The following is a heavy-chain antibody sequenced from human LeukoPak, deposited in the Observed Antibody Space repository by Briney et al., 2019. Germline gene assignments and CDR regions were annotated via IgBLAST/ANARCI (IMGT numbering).Heavy chain of an antibody. CDR2: ISAYNGNT. CDR3: AREAGRITIFGVVRPVAFDI. D-gene: IGHD3-3*01. CDR1: GYTFTSYG. J-gene: IGHJ3*02. Sequence: ASVKVSCKASGYTFTSYGISWVRQAPGQGLEWMGWISAYNGNTNYAQKLQGRVTMTTDTSTSTVYMELSSLRSEDTAVYYCAREAGRITIFGVVRPVAFDIWGQGTMVTVSS. V-gene: IGHV1-18*01.